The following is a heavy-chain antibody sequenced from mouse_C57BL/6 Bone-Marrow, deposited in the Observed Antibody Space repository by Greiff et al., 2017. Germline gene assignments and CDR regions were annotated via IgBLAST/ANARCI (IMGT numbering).Heavy chain of an antibody. CDR3: AREEYYDGSRDWFAY. V-gene: IGHV1-81*01. CDR2: IYPRSGNT. D-gene: IGHD1-1*01. Sequence: VQLQQSGAELARPGASVKLSCKASGYTFTSYGISWVKQRTGQGLEWIGEIYPRSGNTYYNEKFKGKATLTADKSSSTAYMELRSLTSEDSAVYFCAREEYYDGSRDWFAYWGQGTLVTVSA. J-gene: IGHJ3*01. CDR1: GYTFTSYG.